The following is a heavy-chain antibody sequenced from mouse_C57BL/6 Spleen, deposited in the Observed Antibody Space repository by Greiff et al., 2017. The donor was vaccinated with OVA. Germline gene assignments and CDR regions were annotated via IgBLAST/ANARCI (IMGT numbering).Heavy chain of an antibody. J-gene: IGHJ1*03. Sequence: EVNVVESGEGLVKPGGSLKLSCAASGFTFSSYAMSWVRQTPEKRLEWVAYISSGGDYIYYADTVKGRFTISRDNARNTLYLQMSSLKSEDTAMYYCTREPPPLYYGSSYWYFDFWGTGTTVTVSS. D-gene: IGHD1-1*01. V-gene: IGHV5-9-1*02. CDR1: GFTFSSYA. CDR2: ISSGGDYI. CDR3: TREPPPLYYGSSYWYFDF.